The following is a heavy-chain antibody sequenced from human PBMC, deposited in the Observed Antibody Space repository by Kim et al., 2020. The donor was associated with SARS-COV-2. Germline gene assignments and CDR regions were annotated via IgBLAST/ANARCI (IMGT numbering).Heavy chain of an antibody. J-gene: IGHJ3*02. CDR3: VREGGGVYYDSSGQLGTSAADAFDI. Sequence: SVKVSCKASGGTFSSYAISWVRQAPGQGLEWMGGIIPIFGTANYAQKFQGRVTITADESTSTAYMELSSLRSEDTAVYYCVREGGGVYYDSSGQLGTSAADAFDIWGQGTLVTVSS. D-gene: IGHD3-22*01. CDR2: IIPIFGTA. CDR1: GGTFSSYA. V-gene: IGHV1-69*13.